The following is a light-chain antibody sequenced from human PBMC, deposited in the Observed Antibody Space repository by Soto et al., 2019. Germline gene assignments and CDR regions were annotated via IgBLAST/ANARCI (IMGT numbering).Light chain of an antibody. Sequence: QSVLTQPASVSGSPGQSITNSCTGTSSDVGTYNYVSWYQQHPGKAPKLIIYEVSNRPSGVSNRFSGSKSGNTASLTISGLQAEDEADYYCSSYTSSTDYVFGTGTKV. CDR3: SSYTSSTDYV. CDR2: EVS. CDR1: SSDVGTYNY. J-gene: IGLJ1*01. V-gene: IGLV2-14*01.